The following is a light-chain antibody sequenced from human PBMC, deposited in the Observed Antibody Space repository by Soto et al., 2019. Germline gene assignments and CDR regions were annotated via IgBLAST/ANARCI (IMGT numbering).Light chain of an antibody. J-gene: IGKJ2*01. CDR1: QSVASN. CDR2: GAS. Sequence: EIVMTQSPASLSVSPGDGATLSCRASQSVASNVAWYQQKAGQGPRLLIHGASTRAVGVPARFSGSGSGTDFTLTIRSLQSEDFAVYYCPQYHNWPPQYTFGQGTKLQIK. V-gene: IGKV3-15*01. CDR3: PQYHNWPPQYT.